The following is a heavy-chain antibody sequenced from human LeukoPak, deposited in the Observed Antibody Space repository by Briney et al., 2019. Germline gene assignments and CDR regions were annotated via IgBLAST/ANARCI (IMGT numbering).Heavy chain of an antibody. CDR2: IYTNGST. Sequence: PSETLSLTCTVSDDSINYYYWSWIRQPAGKGLEWIGRIYTNGSTNYNPSLKSRVTISVDTSKNQFSLKLSSVTAADTAVYYCARAVFSYCSGGSCPYFDYWGQGTLVTVSS. V-gene: IGHV4-4*07. CDR3: ARAVFSYCSGGSCPYFDY. J-gene: IGHJ4*02. CDR1: DDSINYYY. D-gene: IGHD2-15*01.